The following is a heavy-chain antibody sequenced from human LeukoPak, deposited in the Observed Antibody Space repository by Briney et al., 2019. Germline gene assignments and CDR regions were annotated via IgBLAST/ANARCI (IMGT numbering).Heavy chain of an antibody. CDR3: ASGAHSPAARPYYYYYMDV. CDR2: ISSSSSYI. D-gene: IGHD6-6*01. CDR1: GFTFSDYY. V-gene: IGHV3-11*06. Sequence: GGSLRLSCAASGFTFSDYYMGWIRQAPGKGLEWVSSISSSSSYIYYADSVKGRFTISRDNAKNSLYLQMNSLRAEDTAVYYCASGAHSPAARPYYYYYMDVWGRGTTVTVSS. J-gene: IGHJ6*03.